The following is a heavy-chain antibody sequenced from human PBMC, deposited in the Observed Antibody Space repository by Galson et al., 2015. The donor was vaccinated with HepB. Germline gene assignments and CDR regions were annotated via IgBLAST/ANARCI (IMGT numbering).Heavy chain of an antibody. V-gene: IGHV3-30*04. CDR1: GFIFSSYA. J-gene: IGHJ4*02. CDR3: AREGEYFFDY. CDR2: KPYDGTKN. Sequence: SLRLSCAASGFIFSSYALHRVRQAPGKGLEWVADKPYDGTKNPYADSVKGRFTISRDKSKNTLYLHMNSQREEDTAVYYCAREGEYFFDYWGQGTLVTVSS.